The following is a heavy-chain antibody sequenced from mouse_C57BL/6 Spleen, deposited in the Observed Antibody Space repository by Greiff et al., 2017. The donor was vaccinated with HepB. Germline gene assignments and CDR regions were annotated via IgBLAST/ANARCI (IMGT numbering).Heavy chain of an antibody. D-gene: IGHD2-5*01. Sequence: QVQLQQPGAELVKPGASVKLSCKASGYTFTSYWMHWVKQRPGRGLEWIGRIDPNSGGTKYNEKFKSKATLTVDKPSSTAYMQLSSLTSEDSAVYYCASPTYYSNYWFAYWGQGTLVTVSA. CDR3: ASPTYYSNYWFAY. CDR1: GYTFTSYW. J-gene: IGHJ3*01. CDR2: IDPNSGGT. V-gene: IGHV1-72*01.